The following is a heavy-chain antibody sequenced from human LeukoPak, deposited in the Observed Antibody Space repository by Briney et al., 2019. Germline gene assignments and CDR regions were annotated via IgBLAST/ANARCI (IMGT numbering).Heavy chain of an antibody. CDR1: GDATSSSSNY. D-gene: IGHD4-17*01. CDR3: ARHKHGGDYICNYYYYRDV. Sequence: SETLSLTCSVPGDATSSSSNYWGWIRQPPGKGLEWIASIYYSGRTYYNPSPKGRVTMSVDTSKNQSSLNLSSVTAADTAVYYCARHKHGGDYICNYYYYRDVWGKGTTVIVSS. V-gene: IGHV4-39*01. J-gene: IGHJ6*03. CDR2: IYYSGRT.